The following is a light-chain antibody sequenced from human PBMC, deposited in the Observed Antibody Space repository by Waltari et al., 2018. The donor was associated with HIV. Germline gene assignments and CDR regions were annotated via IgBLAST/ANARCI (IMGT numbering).Light chain of an antibody. CDR2: KAS. J-gene: IGKJ1*01. CDR1: QSISGW. CDR3: RQYNSYPWT. Sequence: DIQMTQSPATLSASVGDRVTITCRASQSISGWLAWYQQKPGKVPKLLIYKASSLESGVPSRFSGSGSGTEFTLTISSLQPDDFATYYCRQYNSYPWTFGQGTKVEIK. V-gene: IGKV1-5*03.